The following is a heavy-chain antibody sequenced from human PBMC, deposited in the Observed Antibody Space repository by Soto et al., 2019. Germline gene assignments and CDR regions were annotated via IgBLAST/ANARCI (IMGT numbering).Heavy chain of an antibody. CDR3: TKHTDWYFFNY. CDR2: ISGPGDST. V-gene: IGHV3-23*01. D-gene: IGHD3-9*01. CDR1: GFTFSSYA. Sequence: GGSLRLSCAASGFTFSSYAMSWVRQAPGKGLEWVSIISGPGDSTYYADYVKGRFTISRDKSKNTLYLQMNSLKADDTAVYYCTKHTDWYFFNYWGQGTLVTVSS. J-gene: IGHJ4*02.